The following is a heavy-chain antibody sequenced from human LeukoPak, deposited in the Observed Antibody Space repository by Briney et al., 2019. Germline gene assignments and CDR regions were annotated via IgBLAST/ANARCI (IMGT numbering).Heavy chain of an antibody. J-gene: IGHJ4*02. V-gene: IGHV1-69*13. Sequence: SVKVSCKASGGTFSSHGLNWVRLAPGQGLEWMGGIMPIFGAPNYAQKFQDRVTITADESTRTVYMELSSLRSEDTAVYYCARRDIVATRPFDDWGQGTLVTVSS. D-gene: IGHD5-12*01. CDR2: IMPIFGAP. CDR1: GGTFSSHG. CDR3: ARRDIVATRPFDD.